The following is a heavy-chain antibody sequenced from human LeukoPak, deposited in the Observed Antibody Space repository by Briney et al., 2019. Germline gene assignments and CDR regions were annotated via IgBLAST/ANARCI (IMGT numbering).Heavy chain of an antibody. J-gene: IGHJ4*02. CDR1: GFTVSSNY. V-gene: IGHV3-53*01. CDR3: ARESGARGYFDY. CDR2: IYSSGST. D-gene: IGHD1-26*01. Sequence: GGSLRLSCAASGFTVSSNYMSWVRQAPGKGLEWVSVIYSSGSTYYADSVKGRFTISRDNSKNTLYLQMNSLRAEDTAVYYCARESGARGYFDYWGQGTLVTVSS.